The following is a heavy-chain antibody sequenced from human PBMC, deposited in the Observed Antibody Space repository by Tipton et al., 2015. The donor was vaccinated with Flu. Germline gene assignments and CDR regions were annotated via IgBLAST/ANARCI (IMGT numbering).Heavy chain of an antibody. CDR3: ARVYYDSAFDY. D-gene: IGHD3-22*01. CDR2: IYHSGST. V-gene: IGHV4-38-2*02. J-gene: IGHJ4*02. CDR1: GYSISSGYY. Sequence: LRLPCTVSGYSISSGYYWGWIRQPPGKGLEWIGSIYHSGSTYYNPSLKSRVTISVDTSKNQFSLKLSSVTAADTAVYYCARVYYDSAFDYWGQGTLVTVSS.